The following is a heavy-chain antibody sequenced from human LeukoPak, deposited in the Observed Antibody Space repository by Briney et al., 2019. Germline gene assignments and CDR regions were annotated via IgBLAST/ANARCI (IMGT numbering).Heavy chain of an antibody. V-gene: IGHV4-59*08. CDR1: GGYISSDH. D-gene: IGHD6-13*01. Sequence: SETLSLACTVSGGYISSDHWSWIRQPPRKGLEWIGYIYYTGSTNYNPSLKSRLTISVDTSKNQFSLYLSSVTAADTAVYYCARQANRIYSSSQRDFDYWGQGTLVTVSS. J-gene: IGHJ4*02. CDR3: ARQANRIYSSSQRDFDY. CDR2: IYYTGST.